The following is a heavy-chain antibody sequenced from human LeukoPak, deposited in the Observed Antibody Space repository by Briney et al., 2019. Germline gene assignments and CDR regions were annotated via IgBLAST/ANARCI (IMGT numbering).Heavy chain of an antibody. CDR1: GYTFTGYY. CDR2: INPNSGGT. D-gene: IGHD2-2*01. Sequence: ASVKVSCKASGYTFTGYYMHWVRQAPGQGLEWMGWINPNSGGTNYAQKFQGRVTMTRDTSISTAYMELSRLRSDDTAVYYCARDRWYSSSTSCYAWYYYYYMDVWGKGTTVTVSS. V-gene: IGHV1-2*02. CDR3: ARDRWYSSSTSCYAWYYYYYMDV. J-gene: IGHJ6*03.